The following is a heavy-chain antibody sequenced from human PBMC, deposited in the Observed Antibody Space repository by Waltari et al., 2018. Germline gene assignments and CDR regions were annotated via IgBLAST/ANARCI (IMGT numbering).Heavy chain of an antibody. V-gene: IGHV1-2*02. Sequence: QVQLVQSGAEVKKPGASVKVSCKASGYAFTSYYMHWVRQAPGQGLEWMGWIQPKSEDTYYEQKFQGRVTMTRDTSITTAFMDLSRLRSDDTAVYYCARSYQSGSYWDYWGQGTLVTVSS. CDR1: GYAFTSYY. J-gene: IGHJ4*02. CDR2: IQPKSEDT. CDR3: ARSYQSGSYWDY. D-gene: IGHD1-26*01.